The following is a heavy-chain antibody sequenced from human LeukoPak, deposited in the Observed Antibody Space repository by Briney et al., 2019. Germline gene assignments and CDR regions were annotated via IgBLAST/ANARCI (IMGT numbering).Heavy chain of an antibody. CDR2: IYYSGST. Sequence: SETLSLTCAVSGGSISSNSYYWGWIRQPPGKGLEWIGSIYYSGSTYYNPSLKSRVTISVDTSNNQFSLKLSSVTAADTAVYYCTSGYYYFDYWGQGTLVSVSS. CDR1: GGSISSNSYY. CDR3: TSGYYYFDY. D-gene: IGHD5-18*01. J-gene: IGHJ4*02. V-gene: IGHV4-39*07.